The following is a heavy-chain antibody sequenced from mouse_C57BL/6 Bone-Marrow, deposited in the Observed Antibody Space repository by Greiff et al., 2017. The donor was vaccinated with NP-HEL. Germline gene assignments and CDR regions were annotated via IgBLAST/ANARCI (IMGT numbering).Heavy chain of an antibody. Sequence: EVQVVESGGGLVKPGGSLKLSCAASGFTFSDYGMHWVRQAPEKGLEWVAYISSGSSTIYYADTVKGRFTISRDNAKNTLFLQMTSLRSEDTAMYYCASMITEGAVDYWGQGTSVTVSS. J-gene: IGHJ4*01. V-gene: IGHV5-17*01. CDR1: GFTFSDYG. D-gene: IGHD2-4*01. CDR2: ISSGSSTI. CDR3: ASMITEGAVDY.